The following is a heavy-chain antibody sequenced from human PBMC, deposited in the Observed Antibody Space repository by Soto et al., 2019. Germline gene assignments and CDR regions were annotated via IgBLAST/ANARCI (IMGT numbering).Heavy chain of an antibody. Sequence: PSETLSLTCTVSGGSISSYYWSWIRQPPGKGLEWIGYIYYSGSTNYNPSLKSRVTISVDTSKNQFSLKLSSVTAADMAVYYCAREGYCSSTRCYSFDYWGQGTLVTVSS. J-gene: IGHJ4*02. V-gene: IGHV4-59*01. CDR3: AREGYCSSTRCYSFDY. D-gene: IGHD2-2*01. CDR1: GGSISSYY. CDR2: IYYSGST.